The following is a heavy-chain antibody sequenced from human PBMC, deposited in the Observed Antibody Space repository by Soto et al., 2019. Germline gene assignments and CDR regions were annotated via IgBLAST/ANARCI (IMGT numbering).Heavy chain of an antibody. V-gene: IGHV3-30*18. Sequence: QVQLVESGGCVVQPGRSLRLSCAASGFTFSSYGMHWVRQAPGKGLEWVAVISYDGSNKYYADSVKGRFTISSDNSKNTLYLQMISLRAEDTAVYYCAKDLYSSSWYSYDVGMDVWGQGTTVTVSS. D-gene: IGHD6-13*01. J-gene: IGHJ6*02. CDR2: ISYDGSNK. CDR1: GFTFSSYG. CDR3: AKDLYSSSWYSYDVGMDV.